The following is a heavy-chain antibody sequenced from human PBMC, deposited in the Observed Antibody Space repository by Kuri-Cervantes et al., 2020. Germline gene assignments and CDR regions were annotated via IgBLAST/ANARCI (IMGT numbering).Heavy chain of an antibody. CDR1: GFTFSSYG. J-gene: IGHJ4*02. CDR2: ISYDGSNK. CDR3: ARDGKGVVALDY. Sequence: GESLKISCAASGFTFSSYGMHWVRQAPGKGLEWVAVISYDGSNKYYADSVKGRFTISRDNSKNTLYLQMNSLRAEDTAVYYCARDGKGVVALDYWGQGTLVTVSS. V-gene: IGHV3-30*03. D-gene: IGHD2-15*01.